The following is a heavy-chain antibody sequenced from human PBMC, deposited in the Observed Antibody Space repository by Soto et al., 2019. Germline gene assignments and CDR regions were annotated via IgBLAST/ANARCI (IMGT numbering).Heavy chain of an antibody. CDR3: ARRPGTSADH. D-gene: IGHD1-26*01. CDR2: IYYSGGT. V-gene: IGHV4-31*03. Sequence: QVQLQESGPGLVKPSQTLSLTCTVSGASISSGDYYWSWIRQHPGKGLEWIGYIYYSGGTYYNPSLKSRVTISVDTSRNHFSLKLSSVSAADTAVYYCARRPGTSADHWGQGTLVTVSS. J-gene: IGHJ4*02. CDR1: GASISSGDYY.